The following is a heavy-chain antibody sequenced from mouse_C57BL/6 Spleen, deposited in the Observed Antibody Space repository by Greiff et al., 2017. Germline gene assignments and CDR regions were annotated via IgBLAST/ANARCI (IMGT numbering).Heavy chain of an antibody. J-gene: IGHJ2*01. V-gene: IGHV1-69*01. Sequence: QVQLQQSGAELVMPGASVKLSCKASGYTFTSYWMHWVKQRPGQGLEWIGEIDPSDSYTNYNQKFKGKSTLTVDKSSSTAYMQLSSLTSEDSAVYYCARLGGSSYLGYWGQGTTLTVSS. CDR2: IDPSDSYT. D-gene: IGHD1-1*01. CDR3: ARLGGSSYLGY. CDR1: GYTFTSYW.